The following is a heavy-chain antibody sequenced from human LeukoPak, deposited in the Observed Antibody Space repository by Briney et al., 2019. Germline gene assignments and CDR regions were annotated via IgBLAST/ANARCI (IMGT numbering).Heavy chain of an antibody. D-gene: IGHD3-22*01. Sequence: GGSLRLSCAASGFTFDDYAMHWVRQAPGKGLEWVSGISWNSGSIGYADSVKGRFTISRDNAKNSLYLQMNSLRAEDTALYYCAKDMHYDSSSYYDGGFDYWGQGTLVTVSS. CDR3: AKDMHYDSSSYYDGGFDY. CDR1: GFTFDDYA. V-gene: IGHV3-9*01. CDR2: ISWNSGSI. J-gene: IGHJ4*02.